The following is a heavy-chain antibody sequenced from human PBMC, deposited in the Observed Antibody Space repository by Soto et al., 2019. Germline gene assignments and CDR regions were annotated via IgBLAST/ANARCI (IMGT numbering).Heavy chain of an antibody. D-gene: IGHD2-2*02. V-gene: IGHV4-31*03. CDR1: GGSISSGGYY. Sequence: SETLSLTCTVSGGSISSGGYYWSWIRQHPGKGLEWIGYIYYSGSTYYNPSLKSRVTISVDTSKNQFSLKLSSVTAADTAVYYCARDVSPDCSSTSCYSPTLGFDPWGQGTLVTVSS. CDR3: ARDVSPDCSSTSCYSPTLGFDP. J-gene: IGHJ5*02. CDR2: IYYSGST.